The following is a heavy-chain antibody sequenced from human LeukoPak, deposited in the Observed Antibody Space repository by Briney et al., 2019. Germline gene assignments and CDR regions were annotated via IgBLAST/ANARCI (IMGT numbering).Heavy chain of an antibody. CDR1: GFTFSSYW. V-gene: IGHV3-7*01. D-gene: IGHD3-22*01. J-gene: IGHJ4*02. CDR3: AIEDYYDSSGYYFDY. Sequence: GGSLRLSCAACGFTFSSYWMSWVRQAPGKGLEWVANIKQDGSEKYYVDSVKGRFTISRDNAKNSLYLQMNSLRAEDTAVYYCAIEDYYDSSGYYFDYWGQGTLVTVSS. CDR2: IKQDGSEK.